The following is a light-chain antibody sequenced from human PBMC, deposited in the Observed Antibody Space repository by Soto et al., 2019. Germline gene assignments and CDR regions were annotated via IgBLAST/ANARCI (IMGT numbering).Light chain of an antibody. V-gene: IGKV2-30*02. CDR3: MQGTHWPWT. J-gene: IGKJ1*01. Sequence: DVVMTQSPLSLPVTLGQPASISCRSSQSLIHSDGNTYLNWFQQRPGQSPRRLIYKVSDRDSGVXEXXMGSEAGSDFTLKISRVEAEDVGVYYCMQGTHWPWTFGQGTEVEIK. CDR1: QSLIHSDGNTY. CDR2: KVS.